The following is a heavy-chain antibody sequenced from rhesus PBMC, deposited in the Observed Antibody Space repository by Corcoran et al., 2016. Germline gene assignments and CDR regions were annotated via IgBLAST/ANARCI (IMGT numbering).Heavy chain of an antibody. CDR1: GGSISDTYY. CDR2: IHGNNANH. V-gene: IGHV4S9*01. Sequence: QVQLQESGPGLVKPSETLSLTCAVSGGSISDTYYWNWIRQSPGKGLEWVGNIHGNNANHHYSRPLKSLVTISKDTSKNQVFLKLNSVTAADTAIYYCARATTAPWYFDLWGPGTPITISS. D-gene: IGHD1-14*01. J-gene: IGHJ2*01. CDR3: ARATTAPWYFDL.